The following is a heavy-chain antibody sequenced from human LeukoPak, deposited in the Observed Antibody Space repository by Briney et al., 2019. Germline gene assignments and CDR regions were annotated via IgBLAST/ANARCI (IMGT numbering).Heavy chain of an antibody. CDR2: INHSGST. J-gene: IGHJ5*02. CDR1: GGSFSGYY. CDR3: ARGAYGDYANRQYNWFDP. D-gene: IGHD4-17*01. V-gene: IGHV4-34*01. Sequence: KPSETLSLTCAVYGGSFSGYYWSWIRQPPDQGLECIGEINHSGSTNYNPSLKSRVTISIDTSKNQFSLKLSSVTAADTAVYYCARGAYGDYANRQYNWFDPWGQGTLVIVSS.